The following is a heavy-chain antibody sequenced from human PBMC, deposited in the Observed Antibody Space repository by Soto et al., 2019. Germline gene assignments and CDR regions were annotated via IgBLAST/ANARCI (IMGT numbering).Heavy chain of an antibody. J-gene: IGHJ5*02. V-gene: IGHV1-24*01. CDR2: FDPEDGET. D-gene: IGHD2-2*01. Sequence: EASVKVSCKVSGYTLTELSMHWVRQAPGKGLEWMGGFDPEDGETIYAQKFQGRVTMTEDTSTDTAYMELSSLRSEDTAVYYCATNIVVVPAAKVTSWLDPWGQGTLVTVSS. CDR1: GYTLTELS. CDR3: ATNIVVVPAAKVTSWLDP.